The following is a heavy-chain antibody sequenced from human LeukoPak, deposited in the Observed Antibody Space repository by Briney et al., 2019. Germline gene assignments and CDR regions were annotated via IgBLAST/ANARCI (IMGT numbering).Heavy chain of an antibody. V-gene: IGHV4-59*01. CDR1: GGSISSYY. D-gene: IGHD3-3*01. J-gene: IGHJ4*02. CDR3: ARGEWLFPFDY. CDR2: IYYSGST. Sequence: SETLSLTCTVSGGSISSYYWSWIRQPPGKGLEWIGYIYYSGSTNYNPSLKSRVTISVDTSKNRFSLKLSSVTAADTAVYYCARGEWLFPFDYWGQGTLVTVSS.